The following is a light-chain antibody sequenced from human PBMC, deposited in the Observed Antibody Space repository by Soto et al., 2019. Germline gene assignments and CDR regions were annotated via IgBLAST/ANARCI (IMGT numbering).Light chain of an antibody. Sequence: DIVMTQSPESLAVSLGERATINCKSSQSVLYNSNNKNSLGWYQQKPGQPPKLLIYWASTRESGVPDRFSGSGYGTDFTLTISSLQSEDVAVYYCQQYYSTPFTFGPGTKVDIK. CDR1: QSVLYNSNNKNS. CDR2: WAS. V-gene: IGKV4-1*01. J-gene: IGKJ3*01. CDR3: QQYYSTPFT.